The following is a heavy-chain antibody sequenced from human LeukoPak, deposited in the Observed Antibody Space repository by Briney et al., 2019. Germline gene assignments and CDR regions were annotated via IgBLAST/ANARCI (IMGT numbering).Heavy chain of an antibody. J-gene: IGHJ3*02. CDR2: IYHSGST. CDR3: ARGGYCSSTSCYRGAFDI. V-gene: IGHV4-34*01. D-gene: IGHD2-2*02. Sequence: PSETLSLTCAVYGGSFSGYYWSWIRQPPGKGLEWIGYIYHSGSTYYNPSLKSRVTISVDRSKNQFSLKLSSVTAADTAVYYCARGGYCSSTSCYRGAFDIWGQGTMVTVSS. CDR1: GGSFSGYY.